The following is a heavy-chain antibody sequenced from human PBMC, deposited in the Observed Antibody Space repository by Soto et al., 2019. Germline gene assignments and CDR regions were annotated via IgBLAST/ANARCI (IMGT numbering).Heavy chain of an antibody. Sequence: QVQLVQSGAEEKKAGASVKVSCKASGYTFTSYAMHWVRQAPGQRLEWIGWINAGNGNTKYSQKFQGRVTITRDTSESTGYMELSSLRSEDTAVYYCAGLMAGYVSGYYYAMDVWGQGTTVTVSS. CDR2: INAGNGNT. CDR1: GYTFTSYA. J-gene: IGHJ6*02. CDR3: AGLMAGYVSGYYYAMDV. D-gene: IGHD3-16*01. V-gene: IGHV1-3*05.